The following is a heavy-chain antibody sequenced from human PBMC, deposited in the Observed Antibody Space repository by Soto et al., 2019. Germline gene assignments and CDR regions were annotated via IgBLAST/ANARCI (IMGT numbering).Heavy chain of an antibody. D-gene: IGHD6-19*01. CDR2: INAGNGNT. J-gene: IGHJ4*02. CDR3: ASAVAVAADFDY. CDR1: GYTFTGYA. V-gene: IGHV1-3*05. Sequence: QVQLVQSGAEEKKPGASVKVSCKASGYTFTGYAMHWVRQAPGQRLEWMGWINAGNGNTKYSQKFQGRVTITRDTSASTAYRELSSLRSEDTAVYSCASAVAVAADFDYWGQGPLVTVSS.